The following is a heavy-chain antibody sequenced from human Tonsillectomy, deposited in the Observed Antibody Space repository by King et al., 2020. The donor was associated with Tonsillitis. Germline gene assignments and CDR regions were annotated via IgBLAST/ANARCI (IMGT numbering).Heavy chain of an antibody. Sequence: TLKESGPALVKPTQTLTLTCTFSGFSFNSSEMRVRWIRQPPGKALEWLARIDWDDDKFYSTSLKTRLTISKDTSKNQVVLTMTNMDPVDTATYYCARIVTGAYNHDAFDIWGQGTMVTVSS. D-gene: IGHD5-24*01. CDR1: GFSFNSSEMR. CDR2: IDWDDDK. V-gene: IGHV2-70*04. J-gene: IGHJ3*02. CDR3: ARIVTGAYNHDAFDI.